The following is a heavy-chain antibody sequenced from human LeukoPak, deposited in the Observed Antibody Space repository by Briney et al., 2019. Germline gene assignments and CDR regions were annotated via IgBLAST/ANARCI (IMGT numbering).Heavy chain of an antibody. CDR1: GYIFTSYL. J-gene: IGHJ4*02. Sequence: GESRKISCKGSGYIFTSYLIGWVRQLPGKGLEWMGMIYPGDSDTRYSPSVQGQVTISADKSISTAYLQWSSLKASDTAMYYCARHDSSGYYAHIDYWGQGTLVTVSS. CDR2: IYPGDSDT. D-gene: IGHD3-22*01. V-gene: IGHV5-51*01. CDR3: ARHDSSGYYAHIDY.